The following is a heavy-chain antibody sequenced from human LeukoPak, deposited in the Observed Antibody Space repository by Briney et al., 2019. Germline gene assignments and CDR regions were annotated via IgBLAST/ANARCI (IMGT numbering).Heavy chain of an antibody. D-gene: IGHD4-23*01. CDR3: TRAITVVTPFDY. Sequence: EAGGSLRLPCTASGFTFGDYAMSWFRQAPGKGLEWVGFIRSKAYGGTTEYAASVKGRFTISRDDSKSIAYLQMNSLKTEDTAVYYCTRAITVVTPFDYWGQGTLVTVSS. J-gene: IGHJ4*02. CDR1: GFTFGDYA. CDR2: IRSKAYGGTT. V-gene: IGHV3-49*03.